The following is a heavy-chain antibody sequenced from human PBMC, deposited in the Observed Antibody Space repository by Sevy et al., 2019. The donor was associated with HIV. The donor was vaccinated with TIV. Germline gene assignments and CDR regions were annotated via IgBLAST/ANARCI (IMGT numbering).Heavy chain of an antibody. J-gene: IGHJ4*01. V-gene: IGHV3-33*01. CDR2: IWFEGSNT. CDR1: GFTFSSFG. CDR3: ARDLEFYDHGDYGPAFMPDF. Sequence: GGCLRLSCAASGFTFSSFGMHWVRQAPGKGLEWVAVIWFEGSNTYYADSVRGRFTISRDIAKNTLHLQMNSLRADDTAVYYCARDLEFYDHGDYGPAFMPDFWGHGTLVTVSS. D-gene: IGHD4-17*01.